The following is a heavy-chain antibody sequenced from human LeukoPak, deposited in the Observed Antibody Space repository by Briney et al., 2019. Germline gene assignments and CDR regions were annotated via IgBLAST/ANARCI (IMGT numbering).Heavy chain of an antibody. CDR2: ISYDGSNK. V-gene: IGHV3-30*04. J-gene: IGHJ4*02. CDR3: AKVGPSYYPSGYFDY. CDR1: GFTFSSYA. D-gene: IGHD5-18*01. Sequence: GRSLRLSCAASGFTFSSYAMHWVRQAPGKGLEWVAVISYDGSNKYYADSVKGRFTISRDNSKNTLYLQMNSLRAEDTAVYYCAKVGPSYYPSGYFDYWGQGTLVTVSS.